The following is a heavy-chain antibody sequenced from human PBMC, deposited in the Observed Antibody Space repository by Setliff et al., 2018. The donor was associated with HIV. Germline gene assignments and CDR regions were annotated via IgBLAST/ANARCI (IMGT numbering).Heavy chain of an antibody. CDR1: GGSFSNSYYF. J-gene: IGHJ3*02. CDR2: IYYNGIT. Sequence: PSETLSFTCNVSGGSFSNSYYFWGWIRHQPGRGLEWIGNIYYNGITHYNPSLKSRLSISIDTSKNQFYLQLNSVTAADTSVFYCAREIVRVALDIWGPGTAVTVSS. D-gene: IGHD3-16*02. CDR3: AREIVRVALDI. V-gene: IGHV4-31*03.